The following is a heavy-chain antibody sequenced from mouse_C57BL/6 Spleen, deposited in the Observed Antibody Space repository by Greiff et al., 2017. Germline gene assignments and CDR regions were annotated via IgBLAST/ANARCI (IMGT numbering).Heavy chain of an antibody. Sequence: VQLQQSGAELVKPGASVKLSCTASGFNIKDYYMHWVKQRTEQGLEWIGRIDPEDGETKYAPKFPGKATITADTSSNTAYLQLSSLTSEDAAVYYCAGYGNYWDLDVWGKGTTVTVSS. V-gene: IGHV14-2*01. CDR2: IDPEDGET. D-gene: IGHD2-1*01. J-gene: IGHJ1*03. CDR3: AGYGNYWDLDV. CDR1: GFNIKDYY.